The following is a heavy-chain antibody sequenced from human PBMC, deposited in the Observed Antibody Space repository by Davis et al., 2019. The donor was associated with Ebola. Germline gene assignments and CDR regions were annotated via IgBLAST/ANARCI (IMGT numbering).Heavy chain of an antibody. CDR2: IHYSGST. J-gene: IGHJ6*02. V-gene: IGHV4-59*01. CDR3: ARGRSLEWVTRYYYYGMDV. Sequence: SETLSLTCTVSGGSISSYYWSWIRQPPGKGLEWIGYIHYSGSTNYNPSLKSRVTISVDTSKNQFSLKLSSVTAADTAVYYCARGRSLEWVTRYYYYGMDVWGQGTTVTVSS. CDR1: GGSISSYY. D-gene: IGHD3-3*01.